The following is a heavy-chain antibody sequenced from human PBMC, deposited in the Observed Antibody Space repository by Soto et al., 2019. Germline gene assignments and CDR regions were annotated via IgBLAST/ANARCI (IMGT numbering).Heavy chain of an antibody. D-gene: IGHD6-6*01. J-gene: IGHJ5*02. V-gene: IGHV4-34*01. CDR1: GGSFSGYY. CDR3: ARKARRAEPLAARGGWFDP. CDR2: INHSGST. Sequence: SETLSLTCAVYGGSFSGYYWSWIRQPPGKGLEWIGEINHSGSTNYNPSLKGRVTISVDTSKNQFSLKLSSVTAADTAVYYCARKARRAEPLAARGGWFDPWGQGTLVTVSS.